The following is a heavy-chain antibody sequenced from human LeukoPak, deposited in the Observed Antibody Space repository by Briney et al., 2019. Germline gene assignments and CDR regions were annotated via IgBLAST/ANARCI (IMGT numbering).Heavy chain of an antibody. Sequence: PGGSLRLSCTASGFTFGDYAMSWVRQAPGKGLEWVGFIRSKAYGGTTEYSASVKGRFTISRDRSQRIPYLQMNSLKTEDTAVYYCTRGNWNYGNAFDIWGQGTMVTVSS. J-gene: IGHJ3*02. V-gene: IGHV3-49*01. D-gene: IGHD1-7*01. CDR2: IRSKAYGGTT. CDR1: GFTFGDYA. CDR3: TRGNWNYGNAFDI.